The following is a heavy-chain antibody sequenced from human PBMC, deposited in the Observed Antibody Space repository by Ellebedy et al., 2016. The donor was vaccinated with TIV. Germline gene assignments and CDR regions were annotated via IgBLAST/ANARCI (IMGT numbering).Heavy chain of an antibody. CDR2: IRYSGALM. J-gene: IGHJ4*02. CDR1: GFTFGGYY. Sequence: PGGSLRLSCAAYGFTFGGYYMSWFPQATGQGPEWVSYIRYSGALMYYADSVKGRFTTSRDNAENSLYLQMNSLRAEDTAVYFCARLGVIAAAGASDNWGQGTLVSVSS. V-gene: IGHV3-11*01. D-gene: IGHD6-13*01. CDR3: ARLGVIAAAGASDN.